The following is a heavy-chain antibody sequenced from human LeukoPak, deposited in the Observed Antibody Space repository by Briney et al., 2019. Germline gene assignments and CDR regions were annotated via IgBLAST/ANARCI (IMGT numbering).Heavy chain of an antibody. CDR2: INSDGSST. J-gene: IGHJ4*02. CDR3: ARVGGRLYYFGY. Sequence: QPGGSLRLSCAASGFTFKNYGMSWVRQAPGKGLVWVSRINSDGSSTSYADSVKGRFTISRDNAKNTLYLQMNSLRAEDTAVYYCARVGGRLYYFGYWGQGTLVTVSS. D-gene: IGHD2-15*01. CDR1: GFTFKNYG. V-gene: IGHV3-74*01.